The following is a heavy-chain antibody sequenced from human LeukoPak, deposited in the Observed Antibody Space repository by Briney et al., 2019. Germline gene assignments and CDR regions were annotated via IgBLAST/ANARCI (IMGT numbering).Heavy chain of an antibody. D-gene: IGHD4-23*01. J-gene: IGHJ4*02. CDR2: IYHSGST. CDR1: GGSISSGYYY. CDR3: ATLTTVVTAYYFDY. V-gene: IGHV4-61*10. Sequence: PSETLSLTCTVSGGSISSGYYYWSWIRQPAGKGLEWIGYIYHSGSTDYNPSLKSRVTILVDTSKSQFSLKLTSVTAADTAVYYCATLTTVVTAYYFDYWGQGTLVTVSS.